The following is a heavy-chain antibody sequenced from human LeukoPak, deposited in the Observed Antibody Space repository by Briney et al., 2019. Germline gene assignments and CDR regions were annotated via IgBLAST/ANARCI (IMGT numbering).Heavy chain of an antibody. Sequence: GRSLRLSCAVSGFTFSSYGMHWVRQAPGKGLEWVAVIWYDGSKKYYADSVKGRFTISRDNSKNTLYLQMNSLRAEDTAVYYCAKDSSSWYNYFDYWGQGTLVTVSS. CDR2: IWYDGSKK. J-gene: IGHJ4*02. D-gene: IGHD6-13*01. CDR3: AKDSSSWYNYFDY. CDR1: GFTFSSYG. V-gene: IGHV3-33*06.